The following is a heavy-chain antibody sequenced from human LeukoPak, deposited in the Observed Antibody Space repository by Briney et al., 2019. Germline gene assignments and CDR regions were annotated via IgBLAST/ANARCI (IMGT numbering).Heavy chain of an antibody. D-gene: IGHD3-22*01. CDR2: ITGYSEST. Sequence: PGGSLRLSCAASGFTFSNYAMSWVRQAPGKGLEWVSIITGYSESTYYADSVKGRFTIPRDNSQNTLYLQMNSLRVEDTAIYYCAKYRSGYLYYFDSWGRGTLVTVSS. CDR1: GFTFSNYA. CDR3: AKYRSGYLYYFDS. J-gene: IGHJ4*02. V-gene: IGHV3-23*01.